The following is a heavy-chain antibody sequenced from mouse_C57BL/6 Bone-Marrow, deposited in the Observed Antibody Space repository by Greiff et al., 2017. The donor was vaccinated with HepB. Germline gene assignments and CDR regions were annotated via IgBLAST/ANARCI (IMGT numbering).Heavy chain of an antibody. CDR1: GYTFTDYY. J-gene: IGHJ2*01. CDR2: INPNNGGT. V-gene: IGHV1-26*01. D-gene: IGHD2-4*01. Sequence: EVQLKQSGPELVKPGASVKISCKASGYTFTDYYMNWVKQSHGKSLEWIGDINPNNGGTSYNQKFKGKATLTVDKSSSTAYMELRSLTSEDSAVYYCARYDYDEVDYWGQGTTLTVSS. CDR3: ARYDYDEVDY.